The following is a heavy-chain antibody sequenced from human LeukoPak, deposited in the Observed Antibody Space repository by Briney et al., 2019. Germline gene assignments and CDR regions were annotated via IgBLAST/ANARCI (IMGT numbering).Heavy chain of an antibody. J-gene: IGHJ3*02. V-gene: IGHV3-21*01. CDR3: ARFERDGYNPDAFDI. CDR2: ISSSSSYI. Sequence: GGSLRLSCAASGFIFSSYSMNWVRQAPGKGLEWVSSISSSSSYIYYADSVKGRFTISRDNAKNSLYLQMNSLRAEDTAVYYCARFERDGYNPDAFDIWGQGTMVTVSS. D-gene: IGHD5-24*01. CDR1: GFIFSSYS.